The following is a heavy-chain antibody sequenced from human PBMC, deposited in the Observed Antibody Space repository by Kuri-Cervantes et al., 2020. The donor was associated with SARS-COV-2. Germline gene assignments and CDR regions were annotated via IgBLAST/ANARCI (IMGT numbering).Heavy chain of an antibody. J-gene: IGHJ5*02. V-gene: IGHV1-69*13. CDR3: ARDGAARPSYNWFDP. CDR1: GGTFSSYA. CDR2: IIPIFGTA. D-gene: IGHD6-6*01. Sequence: SVKVSCKASGGTFSSYAISWVRQAPGQGLEWMGGIIPIFGTANYAQKFQGRVTITADESTSTAYMELSSLRPEDTAVYYCARDGAARPSYNWFDPWGQGTLVTVSS.